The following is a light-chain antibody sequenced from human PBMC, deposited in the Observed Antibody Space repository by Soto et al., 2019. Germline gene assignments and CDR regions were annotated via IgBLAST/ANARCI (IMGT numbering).Light chain of an antibody. CDR2: RDS. CDR1: NIGSKN. V-gene: IGLV3-9*01. CDR3: TSFTSSITWV. Sequence: SYELTQPLSVSVALGQTARITCGGNNIGSKNVHWYQQKPGQAPVLVIYRDSNRPSGIPERFSGSNSGNTATLTISRAQAGDEADYYCTSFTSSITWVFGGGTKLTVL. J-gene: IGLJ3*02.